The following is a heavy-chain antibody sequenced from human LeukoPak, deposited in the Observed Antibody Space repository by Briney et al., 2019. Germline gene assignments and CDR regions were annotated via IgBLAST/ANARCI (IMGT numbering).Heavy chain of an antibody. V-gene: IGHV5-51*01. CDR3: ARLYSGSYSAFDY. CDR2: TYPYDSDT. Sequence: GESLKISCKGSGYSFTNYWIGWVRKMPGKGLEWMGITYPYDSDTRYSPSFQGQVTISADKSTSTAYLQWSSLKASDTAMYYCARLYSGSYSAFDYWGQGTLVTVSS. D-gene: IGHD1-26*01. J-gene: IGHJ4*02. CDR1: GYSFTNYW.